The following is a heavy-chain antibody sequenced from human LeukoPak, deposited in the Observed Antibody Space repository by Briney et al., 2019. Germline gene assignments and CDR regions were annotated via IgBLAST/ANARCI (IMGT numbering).Heavy chain of an antibody. Sequence: SSETLSLTCTVSGGSISSSSYFWGWIRPPPGKGLEWIGSISYSGSTYYNPSLKSRVTISVDTSKNQFSLKLTSVTAADLAVYCCARRPFGYYGSGSPNMGDWGQGTLVTVSS. CDR2: ISYSGST. J-gene: IGHJ4*02. D-gene: IGHD3-10*01. V-gene: IGHV4-39*07. CDR3: ARRPFGYYGSGSPNMGD. CDR1: GGSISSSSYF.